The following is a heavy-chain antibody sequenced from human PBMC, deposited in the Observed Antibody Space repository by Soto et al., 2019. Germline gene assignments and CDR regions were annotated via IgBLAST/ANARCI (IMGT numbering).Heavy chain of an antibody. Sequence: QVQLVESGGGVVQPGRSLRLSCAASGFPFTTYGMHWVCEGPGKGLEWVAVISYDGSNKFYADSVKGRFTISRDNSKNTLYLQMSSLRPDDTALYYCVGGQYYFDYRGQGTLVIVSS. V-gene: IGHV3-30*03. CDR1: GFPFTTYG. J-gene: IGHJ4*02. D-gene: IGHD3-10*01. CDR3: VGGQYYFDY. CDR2: ISYDGSNK.